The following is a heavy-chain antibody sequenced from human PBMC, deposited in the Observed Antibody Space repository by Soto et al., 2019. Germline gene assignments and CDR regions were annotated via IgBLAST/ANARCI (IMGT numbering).Heavy chain of an antibody. V-gene: IGHV1-69*12. D-gene: IGHD1-1*01. J-gene: IGHJ4*02. CDR2: IIPMYGTT. Sequence: QVQLVQSGAEVKKPGSSVKVSCKASGGTFRSYVTSWVRQTPGQGLEWLGGIIPMYGTTYYAQTFQGRVTISADESTSTAFMELSSLRSEDTAVYYCARIGTLDWIDDYWGQGTLVTVSP. CDR3: ARIGTLDWIDDY. CDR1: GGTFRSYV.